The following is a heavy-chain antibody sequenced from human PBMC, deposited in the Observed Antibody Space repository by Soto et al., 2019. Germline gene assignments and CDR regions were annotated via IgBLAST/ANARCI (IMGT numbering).Heavy chain of an antibody. D-gene: IGHD3-16*01. CDR2: ISAYNGNT. J-gene: IGHJ6*02. Sequence: ASVKVSCKASGYTFTSYGISWVRQAPGQGLEWMGWISAYNGNTNYAQKLQGRVTMTTDTSTSTAYMELRSLRSDDTAVYYCARGGLIGPVVSHGMDVWGQGTTVTVSS. V-gene: IGHV1-18*01. CDR3: ARGGLIGPVVSHGMDV. CDR1: GYTFTSYG.